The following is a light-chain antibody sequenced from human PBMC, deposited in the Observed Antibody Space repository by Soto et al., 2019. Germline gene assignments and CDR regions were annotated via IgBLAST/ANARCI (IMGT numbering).Light chain of an antibody. CDR3: QQYGNSQWT. CDR2: GAS. J-gene: IGKJ1*01. V-gene: IGKV3-20*01. CDR1: QSVSSSY. Sequence: EIVLTQSPGTLSLSPGERATLSCRASQSVSSSYLAWYQQKPGQAPRLLIYGASSRATGIPDRFSGSGSGTDFTVTISRLEPEDFAVYYCQQYGNSQWTFGQGTKVEIK.